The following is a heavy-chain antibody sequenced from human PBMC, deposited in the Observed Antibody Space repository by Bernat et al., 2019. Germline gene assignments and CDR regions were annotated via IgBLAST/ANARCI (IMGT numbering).Heavy chain of an antibody. CDR2: IDYSGNT. V-gene: IGHV4-39*01. CDR1: GGSISSSGYY. D-gene: IGHD3-22*01. Sequence: QLQLQESGPGLVKPSETLSLTCTVSGGSISSSGYYWGWIRQPPGKGLEWIGSIDYSGNTYYNPSLKSRVTVSVDTSKNQFSLKLRSVTAADTAVYYCARPPVVVTLDAFDIWGQGTMVTVSS. J-gene: IGHJ3*02. CDR3: ARPPVVVTLDAFDI.